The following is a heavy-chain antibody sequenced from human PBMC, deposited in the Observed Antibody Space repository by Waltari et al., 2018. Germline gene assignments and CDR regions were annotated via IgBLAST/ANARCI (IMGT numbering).Heavy chain of an antibody. CDR3: ARHGARSTSLRFDY. CDR1: GGSISSSSYY. D-gene: IGHD2-2*01. CDR2: IYYSGRT. J-gene: IGHJ4*02. V-gene: IGHV4-39*01. Sequence: QLQLQESGPGLVKPSETLSLTCTVSGGSISSSSYYWGWIRQPPGKGLEWIGSIYYSGRTYYNPSLKSRVTISVDTSKNQVSLKLSSVTAADTAVYYCARHGARSTSLRFDYWGQGTLVTVSS.